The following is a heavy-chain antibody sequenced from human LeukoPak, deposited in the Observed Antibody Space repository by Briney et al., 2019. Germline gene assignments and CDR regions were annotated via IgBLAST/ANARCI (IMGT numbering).Heavy chain of an antibody. CDR3: ARNGCSGGSCYSAPYYYYMDV. V-gene: IGHV1-46*01. CDR2: INPSGGST. D-gene: IGHD2-15*01. J-gene: IGHJ6*03. Sequence: ASVKVSCKASGYTFTSYYMHWVRQAPGQGLEWMGIINPSGGSTSYAQKFQGRVTMTRDTSTSTVYMELSSLRSEDTAVYYCARNGCSGGSCYSAPYYYYMDVWGKGTTVTVSS. CDR1: GYTFTSYY.